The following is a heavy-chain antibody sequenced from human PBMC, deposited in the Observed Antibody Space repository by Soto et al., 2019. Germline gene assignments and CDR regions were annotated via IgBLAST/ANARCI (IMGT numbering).Heavy chain of an antibody. Sequence: EVQVVESGGGLVQPGGSLRLSCVASGFTFSNFWMHWVRQAPGKGLVWVSRINGDGSTTNYADSVKGRFTISRDNAKNTVYLQMNSLRAEDTAMYYCVRYAAPWGLGTLVTVSS. J-gene: IGHJ5*02. D-gene: IGHD6-25*01. CDR2: INGDGSTT. V-gene: IGHV3-74*01. CDR1: GFTFSNFW. CDR3: VRYAAP.